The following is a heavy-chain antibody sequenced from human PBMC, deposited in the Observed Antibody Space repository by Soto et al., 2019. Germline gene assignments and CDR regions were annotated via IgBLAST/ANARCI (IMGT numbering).Heavy chain of an antibody. CDR2: INGGNGNT. CDR3: AGPSGGGYSVAPDQ. D-gene: IGHD2-21*01. V-gene: IGHV1-3*01. J-gene: IGHJ4*02. CDR1: GYTLTNYV. Sequence: QVQLVQSGAEAKKPGASVKLSCRASGYTLTNYVIHWVRQAPGQTLEWIGWINGGNGNTKYSPKFQGRVTITKDTSASTAYMEVNSLTPEDTAVYYWAGPSGGGYSVAPDQWGQGTLVTVSS.